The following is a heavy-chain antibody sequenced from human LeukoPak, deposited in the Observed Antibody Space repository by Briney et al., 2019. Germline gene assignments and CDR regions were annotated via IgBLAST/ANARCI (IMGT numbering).Heavy chain of an antibody. V-gene: IGHV3-7*01. CDR2: TNQDGSEK. D-gene: IGHD1-7*01. CDR1: GFRFSSYW. CDR3: AKDELKLELYAFDI. J-gene: IGHJ3*02. Sequence: SGGSLRLSCAASGFRFSSYWMSWVRQAPGKGLEWVANTNQDGSEKHYVDSVKGRISISRDNAKSSLYLQMNSLRAEDTAVYYCAKDELKLELYAFDIWGQGTMVTVSS.